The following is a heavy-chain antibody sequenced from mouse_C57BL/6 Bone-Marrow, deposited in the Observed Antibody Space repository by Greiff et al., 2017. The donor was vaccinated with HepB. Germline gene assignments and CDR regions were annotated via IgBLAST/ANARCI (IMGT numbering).Heavy chain of an antibody. Sequence: DVQLQESGPGLVKPSQSLSLTCSVTGYSITSGYYWNWIRQFPGNKLEWMGYISYDGSNNYNPSLKNRISITRDTSKNQFFLKLNSVTTEDTATYYCAIYGYDGYFDVWGTGTTVTVSS. J-gene: IGHJ1*03. V-gene: IGHV3-6*01. CDR2: ISYDGSN. D-gene: IGHD2-2*01. CDR1: GYSITSGYY. CDR3: AIYGYDGYFDV.